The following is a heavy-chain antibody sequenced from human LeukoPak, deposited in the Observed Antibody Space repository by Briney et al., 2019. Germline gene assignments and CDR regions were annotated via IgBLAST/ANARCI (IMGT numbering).Heavy chain of an antibody. CDR3: ARIAAVGSRQFDS. CDR2: MQSDGSGI. J-gene: IGHJ4*02. Sequence: GGSLRLSCAASGFTFSASWMSWVRQAPGKALEWVANMQSDGSGIAYADSVRGRFTISRDNAKNSLFLQMISLTAADTAVYFCARIAAVGSRQFDSWGQGTLVTVSS. CDR1: GFTFSASW. D-gene: IGHD6-13*01. V-gene: IGHV3-7*05.